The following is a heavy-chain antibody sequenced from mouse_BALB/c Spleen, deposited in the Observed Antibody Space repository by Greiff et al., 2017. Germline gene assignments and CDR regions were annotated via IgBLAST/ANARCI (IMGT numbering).Heavy chain of an antibody. CDR2: INPYNDGT. V-gene: IGHV1-14*01. D-gene: IGHD2-4*01. J-gene: IGHJ3*01. CDR3: ARPLYYDYDGGCAY. CDR1: GYTFTSYV. Sequence: LVESGPELVKPGASVKMSCKASGYTFTSYVMHWVKQKPGQGLEWIGYINPYNDGTKYNEKFKGKATLTSDKSSSTAYMELSSLTSEDSAVYYCARPLYYDYDGGCAYWGQGTLVTVSA.